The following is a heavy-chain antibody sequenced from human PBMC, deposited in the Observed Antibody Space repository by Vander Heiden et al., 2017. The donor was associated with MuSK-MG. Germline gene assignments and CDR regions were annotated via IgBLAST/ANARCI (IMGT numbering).Heavy chain of an antibody. J-gene: IGHJ3*01. CDR1: GLTFSSYD. D-gene: IGHD3-16*01. CDR2: IDTADKK. Sequence: EVQLVESGGGVVQPGGSLRPSCAASGLTFSSYDLHGIRLPTVKGREWVSAIDTADKKYYPGSVKGRFAISRENAKNSLYLQMNSLTAGDTAIYFCVRESLGGGFRALDVWGQGTMVTVSS. CDR3: VRESLGGGFRALDV. V-gene: IGHV3-13*01.